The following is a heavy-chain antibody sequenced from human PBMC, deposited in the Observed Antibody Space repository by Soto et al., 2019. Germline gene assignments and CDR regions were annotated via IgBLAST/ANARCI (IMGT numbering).Heavy chain of an antibody. CDR3: ARAGGSSWRNWFDP. D-gene: IGHD6-13*01. J-gene: IGHJ5*02. CDR1: GYSFITYG. V-gene: IGHV1-18*01. Sequence: ASVKVSCKGSGYSFITYGISWVRQAPGQGLEWMGWISVYSGDTKYAQKFQDRVTLTKDTSTSTVYMEMRSLRSDDTAVYYCARAGGSSWRNWFDPWGQGTLVTVSS. CDR2: ISVYSGDT.